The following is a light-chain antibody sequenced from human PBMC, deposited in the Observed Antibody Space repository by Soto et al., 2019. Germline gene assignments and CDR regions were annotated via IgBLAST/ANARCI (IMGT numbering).Light chain of an antibody. J-gene: IGKJ1*01. V-gene: IGKV1-5*01. CDR1: PSISSW. Sequence: DIQMTQSPSTLSASVGDRVTIPCRASPSISSWLAWYQQKPGNAPKLPIYDASTLKMGDPSIFSGSVSGTEFTLTIISLQPDDFTTFYCQQYDTFPRPVGQGTKVDIK. CDR3: QQYDTFPRP. CDR2: DAS.